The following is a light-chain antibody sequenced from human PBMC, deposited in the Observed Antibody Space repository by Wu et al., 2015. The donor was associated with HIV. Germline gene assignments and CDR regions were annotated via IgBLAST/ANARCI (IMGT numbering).Light chain of an antibody. Sequence: EIVMTQSPATLSVSPGERATLSCRASQSVSSNLAWYQQKPGQAPRLLIYDASKRATGIPARFSGGGSTTDYSLTISSLEPEDFAVYYCQQHANWPLTFGQGTRLEIK. CDR3: QQHANWPLT. J-gene: IGKJ5*01. CDR2: DAS. CDR1: QSVSSN. V-gene: IGKV3-11*01.